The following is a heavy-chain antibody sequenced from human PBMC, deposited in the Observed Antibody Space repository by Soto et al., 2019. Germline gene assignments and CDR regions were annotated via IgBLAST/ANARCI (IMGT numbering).Heavy chain of an antibody. CDR3: AREPLAAAGTEDDAFDI. CDR2: INTNTGNP. V-gene: IGHV7-4-1*01. J-gene: IGHJ3*02. D-gene: IGHD6-13*01. Sequence: QVQLVQSGSELKKPGASVKVSCKASGYTFTSYAMNWMRQAPGQGLEWMGWINTNTGNPTYAQGFTGRFVFSLDTSVSSAYQQICSLKAEDTAVYYCAREPLAAAGTEDDAFDIWGQGTMVTVSS. CDR1: GYTFTSYA.